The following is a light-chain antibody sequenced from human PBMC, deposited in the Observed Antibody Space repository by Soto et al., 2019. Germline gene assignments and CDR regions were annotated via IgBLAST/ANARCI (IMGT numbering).Light chain of an antibody. J-gene: IGLJ1*01. CDR2: EVT. CDR3: CSYARNRLYV. CDR1: SSDVGGYNF. V-gene: IGLV2-14*01. Sequence: QSALTQPASVSGSPGQSITISCTGTSSDVGGYNFVSWYQQKPGKAPKLLIYEVTHRPSGISDRFSGSKSGNTASLTISGLQDEDEASYYCCSYARNRLYVFGSGTKLTVL.